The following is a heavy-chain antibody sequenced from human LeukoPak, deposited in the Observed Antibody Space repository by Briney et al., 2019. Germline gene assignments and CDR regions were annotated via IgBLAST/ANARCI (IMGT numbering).Heavy chain of an antibody. CDR2: ISSSSSYI. CDR1: GFTFSSYS. Sequence: PGGSLRLSCAASGFTFSSYSMNWVRQAPGKGLEWVSSISSSSSYIYYADSVKGRFTISRDNAKNSLYLQMNSLRAEDTAVYYCARGEIDDYYYYYGMDVWGQGTTVTVSS. D-gene: IGHD1-1*01. CDR3: ARGEIDDYYYYYGMDV. V-gene: IGHV3-21*01. J-gene: IGHJ6*02.